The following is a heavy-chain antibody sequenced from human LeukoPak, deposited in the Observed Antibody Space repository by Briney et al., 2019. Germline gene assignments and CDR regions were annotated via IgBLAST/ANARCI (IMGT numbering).Heavy chain of an antibody. D-gene: IGHD1-26*01. V-gene: IGHV3-11*01. CDR1: GFTFSDYY. Sequence: GGSLRLSCAASGFTFSDYYMSWIRQAPGKGLEWVSYISTSGTTIYYADSMKGRFTISRDNAENSLYLQMNSLRGEDTAVYYCARDNGGYYGYDFWGRGTLVTVSS. CDR2: ISTSGTTI. CDR3: ARDNGGYYGYDF. J-gene: IGHJ4*02.